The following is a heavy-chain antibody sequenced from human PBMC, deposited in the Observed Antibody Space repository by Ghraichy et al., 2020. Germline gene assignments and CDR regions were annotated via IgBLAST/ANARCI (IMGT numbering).Heavy chain of an antibody. V-gene: IGHV3-23*01. CDR3: ARMACSSTSCYTYYYYGMDV. J-gene: IGHJ6*02. Sequence: GGSLRLSCAASGFTFSSYAMSWVRQAPGKGLEWVSAISTTGGSAYYADSVKGRFTISRDNSKNTLYLQMNSLRAEDTAVYYCARMACSSTSCYTYYYYGMDVWGQGTTVTVSS. CDR2: ISTTGGSA. D-gene: IGHD2-2*02. CDR1: GFTFSSYA.